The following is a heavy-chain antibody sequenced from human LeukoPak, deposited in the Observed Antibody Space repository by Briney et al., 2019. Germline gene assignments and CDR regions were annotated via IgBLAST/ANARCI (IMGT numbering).Heavy chain of an antibody. CDR3: AKAESGGFGELARPYYFDY. CDR2: ISGSGGST. CDR1: GFTFSSHA. V-gene: IGHV3-23*01. D-gene: IGHD3-10*01. Sequence: GGSLRLSCAASGFTFSSHAMSWVRQAPGKGLEWLSAISGSGGSTYYADSVKGRFTISRDNSKNTLYLQMNSLRAEDTAVYYCAKAESGGFGELARPYYFDYWGQGTLVTVSS. J-gene: IGHJ4*02.